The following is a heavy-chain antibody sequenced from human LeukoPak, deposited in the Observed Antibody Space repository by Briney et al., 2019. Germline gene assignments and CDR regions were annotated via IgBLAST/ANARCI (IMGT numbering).Heavy chain of an antibody. V-gene: IGHV3-21*01. D-gene: IGHD2-15*01. J-gene: IGHJ2*01. CDR1: GFTFSSYA. CDR2: ISSSSSYI. Sequence: GGSLRLSCAASGFTFSSYAMSWVRQAPGKGLEWVSSISSSSSYIYYADSVKGRFTISRDNAKNSLYLQMNSLRAEDTAVYYCARDFQGGRNWYFDLWGRGTLVTVSS. CDR3: ARDFQGGRNWYFDL.